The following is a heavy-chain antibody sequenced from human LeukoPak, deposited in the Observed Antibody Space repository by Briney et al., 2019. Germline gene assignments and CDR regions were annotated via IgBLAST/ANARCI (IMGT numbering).Heavy chain of an antibody. J-gene: IGHJ4*02. CDR3: TRDSGSYSSSYRFDS. V-gene: IGHV6-1*01. D-gene: IGHD6-6*01. CDR1: GDSVSSNSAA. CDR2: TYYRSKWYN. Sequence: SQTLSLTCVISGDSVSSNSAAWNWIRQSPSRGLQWLGRTYYRSKWYNDYAVSVKSRITINPDTSENQFSLQLNSVTPEDTAVYYCTRDSGSYSSSYRFDSWGQGTLVTVSS.